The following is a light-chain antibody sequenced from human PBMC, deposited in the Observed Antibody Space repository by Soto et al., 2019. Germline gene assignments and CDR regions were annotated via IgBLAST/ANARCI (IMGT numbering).Light chain of an antibody. Sequence: QSALTQPASVSGSPGQSITISCTGTSSDIGGSNYVSWYQQHPGKAPKLMIYDVTNRPSGVSNRFSGSKSGNTASLTISGLQAKDEADYYCSSYTTSISVVFGGGTQLTVL. CDR1: SSDIGGSNY. V-gene: IGLV2-14*01. CDR2: DVT. J-gene: IGLJ3*02. CDR3: SSYTTSISVV.